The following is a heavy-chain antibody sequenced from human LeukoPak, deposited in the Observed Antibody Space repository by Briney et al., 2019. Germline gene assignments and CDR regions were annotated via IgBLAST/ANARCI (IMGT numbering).Heavy chain of an antibody. CDR1: GLTFSSHW. Sequence: PGGSLRPSCAASGLTFSSHWMHWVRQAPGKGLVWVSRITNDGSSATYADSVKGRFTISRDNAKNMLYLQVNSLRAEDTAVYYSATQQGGNPAYWGQGTLVTVSS. CDR2: ITNDGSSA. CDR3: ATQQGGNPAY. D-gene: IGHD1-14*01. J-gene: IGHJ4*02. V-gene: IGHV3-74*01.